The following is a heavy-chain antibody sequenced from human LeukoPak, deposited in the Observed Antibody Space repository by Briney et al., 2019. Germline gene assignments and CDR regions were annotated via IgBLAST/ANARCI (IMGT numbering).Heavy chain of an antibody. D-gene: IGHD2-21*01. CDR1: GLTFSSYA. V-gene: IGHV3-30-3*01. CDR2: ISYDGSNK. CDR3: AFGGAGGD. Sequence: PGGSLRLSCAASGLTFSSYAMHWVRKAPGKGLEWVAVISYDGSNKYYAASVKGRFTISRDNSKNTLYLQMNSLRAEDTAVYYCAFGGAGGDWGQGTLVTVSS. J-gene: IGHJ4*02.